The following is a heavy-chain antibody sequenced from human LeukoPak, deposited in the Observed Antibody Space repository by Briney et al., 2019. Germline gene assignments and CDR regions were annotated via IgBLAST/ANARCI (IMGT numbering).Heavy chain of an antibody. CDR3: TTGVLRYFDWLLSDFDY. CDR2: ISYDGSNK. V-gene: IGHV3-30*03. J-gene: IGHJ4*02. Sequence: GGSLRLSCAASGFTFSSYGMHWVRQAPGKGLEWVAVISYDGSNKYYADSVKGRFTISRDNSKNTLYLQMNSLKTEDTAVYYCTTGVLRYFDWLLSDFDYWGQGTLVTVSS. CDR1: GFTFSSYG. D-gene: IGHD3-9*01.